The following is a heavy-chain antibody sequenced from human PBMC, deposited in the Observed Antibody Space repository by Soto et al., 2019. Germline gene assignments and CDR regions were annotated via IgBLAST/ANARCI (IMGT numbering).Heavy chain of an antibody. V-gene: IGHV1-3*01. CDR1: GYPFTHYN. D-gene: IGHD6-19*01. CDR2: IHVENGNT. CDR3: ARDGPALAEDLDC. Sequence: QGQLVLSGAEVKEPGASVKVSSMASGYPFTHYNMHWVRQAPGQRPEWMAWIHVENGNTKYSQKLEGRVTIIRDTSAKTVYMELSRPRSEDTAIYYCARDGPALAEDLDCWGQGTPVTVSS. J-gene: IGHJ4*02.